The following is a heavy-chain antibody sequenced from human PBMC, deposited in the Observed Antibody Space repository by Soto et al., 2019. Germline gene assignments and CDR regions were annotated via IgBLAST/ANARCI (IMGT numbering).Heavy chain of an antibody. CDR1: GGSFSGYY. J-gene: IGHJ5*02. Sequence: SETLSLTCAVFGGSFSGYYWSWIRQPPGKGLEWIGEINHRGSTNYNPSLKSRVTMSVDTSKNQFSLKLTSMTAADTAVYYCARHKSGSDWLDPWGRGTLVTVSS. CDR2: INHRGST. CDR3: ARHKSGSDWLDP. V-gene: IGHV4-34*01. D-gene: IGHD2-15*01.